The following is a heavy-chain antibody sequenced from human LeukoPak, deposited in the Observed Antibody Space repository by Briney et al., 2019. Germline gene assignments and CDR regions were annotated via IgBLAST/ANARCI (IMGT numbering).Heavy chain of an antibody. CDR3: TADMSTSSRASDY. V-gene: IGHV3-15*01. CDR2: IKSKTDGGTT. Sequence: GGSLRLSCAASGFTFSDAWMSWVRQAPGMGLEWVGRIKSKTDGGTTDYAAPVKGRFTISRDDSKTTLYLQINSLKTDDTAVYYCTADMSTSSRASDYWGQGTLVTVSS. D-gene: IGHD5/OR15-5a*01. J-gene: IGHJ4*02. CDR1: GFTFSDAW.